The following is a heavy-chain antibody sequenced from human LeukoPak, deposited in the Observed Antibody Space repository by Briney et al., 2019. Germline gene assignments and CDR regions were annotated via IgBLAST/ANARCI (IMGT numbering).Heavy chain of an antibody. CDR1: GFNFNNFA. V-gene: IGHV3-30*14. J-gene: IGHJ1*01. D-gene: IGHD4/OR15-4a*01. CDR3: SRETLTSWSPSFHH. Sequence: GGSLRLSCVVSGFNFNNFAMHWVRQAPGKGLEWVAVTSFDGDNRYYSHSVKGRFTISRDNSKNTLYLQMDSLRPEDTARYYCSRETLTSWSPSFHHWGQGTLVTVSS. CDR2: TSFDGDNR.